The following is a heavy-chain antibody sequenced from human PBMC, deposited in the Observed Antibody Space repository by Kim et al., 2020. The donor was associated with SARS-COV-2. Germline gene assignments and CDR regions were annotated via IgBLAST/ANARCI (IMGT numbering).Heavy chain of an antibody. CDR1: GGSFSGYY. CDR3: ARGPGYSSSWYGACSWFGP. Sequence: SETLSLTCAVYGGSFSGYYWSWIRQPPGKGLEWIGEINHSGSTNYNPSLKSRVTISVDTSKNQFSLKLSSVTAADTAVYYCARGPGYSSSWYGACSWFGPWGQGTLVTVSS. V-gene: IGHV4-34*01. J-gene: IGHJ5*02. D-gene: IGHD6-13*01. CDR2: INHSGST.